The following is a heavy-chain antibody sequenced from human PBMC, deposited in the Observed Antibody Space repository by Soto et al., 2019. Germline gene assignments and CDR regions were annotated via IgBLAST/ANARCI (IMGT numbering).Heavy chain of an antibody. J-gene: IGHJ4*02. CDR3: ASPYPSRTDS. CDR2: IQNSGST. Sequence: SETLSLTCTVSGGSISSSYWSWIRQPPGKGLEWIGYIQNSGSTNCNPSLKSRVTISMDTSKNQFSLKLSSVTAADTAVYYCASPYPSRTDSWGPAILVTLSS. D-gene: IGHD3-16*01. V-gene: IGHV4-4*08. CDR1: GGSISSSY.